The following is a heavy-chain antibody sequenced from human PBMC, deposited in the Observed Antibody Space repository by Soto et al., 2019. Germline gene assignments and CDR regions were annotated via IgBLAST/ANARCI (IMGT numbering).Heavy chain of an antibody. J-gene: IGHJ4*02. CDR1: GYTFIDYH. CDR2: ISPRSGGT. Sequence: ASVKVSCKASGYTFIDYHMHWVRQAPGQGFEWMGRISPRSGGTNYAQKFQGRVTMTWDTSLNTAYMELSSLISEDTAVYYCARPPGYISDWYYFDLWGQGTLVTVSS. CDR3: ARPPGYISDWYYFDL. D-gene: IGHD3-9*01. V-gene: IGHV1-2*02.